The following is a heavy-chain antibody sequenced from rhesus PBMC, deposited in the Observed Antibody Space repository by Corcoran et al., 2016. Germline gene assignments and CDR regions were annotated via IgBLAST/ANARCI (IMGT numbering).Heavy chain of an antibody. CDR2: ICGSGGGN. J-gene: IGHJ2*01. Sequence: QVQLQESGPGRVKPSETLSLTCAVSGYSISSGYYWGGIRQPPGKGREWIGGICGSGGGNYLNPPPRSRCTLSVATSQTHFSLKMSSVTAADTAVYYCASVGSSWSEWDTVGTEWYFDLWGPGTPITISS. CDR1: GYSISSGYY. CDR3: ASVGSSWSEWDTVGTEWYFDL. D-gene: IGHD5-42*01. V-gene: IGHV4S14*01.